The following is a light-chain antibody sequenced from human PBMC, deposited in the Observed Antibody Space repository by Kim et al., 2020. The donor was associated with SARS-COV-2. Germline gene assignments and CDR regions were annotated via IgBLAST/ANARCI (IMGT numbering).Light chain of an antibody. Sequence: AAGGNRVTITGRARQDISNYLAWFQLKPGKAPKLRNYAASALQPGVPSRFSGSGSGTDCTLTVTSLQPEDVATYYCQKCDSAPWTFGQGTKVDIK. CDR1: QDISNY. J-gene: IGKJ1*01. CDR2: AAS. CDR3: QKCDSAPWT. V-gene: IGKV1-27*01.